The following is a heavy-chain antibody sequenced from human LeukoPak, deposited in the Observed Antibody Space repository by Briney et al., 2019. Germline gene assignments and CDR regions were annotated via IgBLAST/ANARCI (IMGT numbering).Heavy chain of an antibody. CDR3: AREAGYSSSWSDFDY. V-gene: IGHV3-48*03. D-gene: IGHD6-13*01. Sequence: GGSLRLSCAASGFTFSSYEMNWVRQAPGKGLEWVSYISSSGSTIYYADSVKGRFTISRDNAKNSLYLQMNSLRAEDTAVYYCAREAGYSSSWSDFDYWGQGTLVTVSS. CDR1: GFTFSSYE. CDR2: ISSSGSTI. J-gene: IGHJ4*02.